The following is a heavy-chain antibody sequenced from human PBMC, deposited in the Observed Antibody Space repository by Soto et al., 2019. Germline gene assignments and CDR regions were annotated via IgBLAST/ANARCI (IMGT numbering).Heavy chain of an antibody. V-gene: IGHV1-2*04. CDR3: ARSSGGNFGIIIEGTNWFAP. Sequence: QVQLVQSGAEVKKPGASVRVSCKASGYSFTDYHIHWVRQAPGQGLEWLGRINPKSGGTSTAQKFQGWVTMTRDRSISTVYMEVSSLTSEDTAMYYCARSSGGNFGIIIEGTNWFAPWGQGTLVTVSS. CDR1: GYSFTDYH. J-gene: IGHJ5*02. D-gene: IGHD1-26*01. CDR2: INPKSGGT.